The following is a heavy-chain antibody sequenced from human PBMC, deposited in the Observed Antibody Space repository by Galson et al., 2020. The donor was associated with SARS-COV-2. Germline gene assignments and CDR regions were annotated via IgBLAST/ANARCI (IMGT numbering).Heavy chain of an antibody. CDR3: ARAGYSSTWTLGDAFDV. V-gene: IGHV3-30*03. D-gene: IGHD6-13*01. CDR1: GFTFNNYG. J-gene: IGHJ3*01. CDR2: ISTDGNNK. Sequence: GESLKISCAASGFTFNNYGMHWVRQAPGKGLEWVAVISTDGNNKYDADSVKGRFTISRDKSNNTLYPQMNSLRPEDTAVYFCARAGYSSTWTLGDAFDVWGQGTLVTVSS.